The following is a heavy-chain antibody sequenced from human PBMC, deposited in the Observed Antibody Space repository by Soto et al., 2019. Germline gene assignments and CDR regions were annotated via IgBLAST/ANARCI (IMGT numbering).Heavy chain of an antibody. V-gene: IGHV1-18*04. D-gene: IGHD2-2*02. CDR3: SRARYCTSPSCYNHYYYGMDI. CDR2: IGVYNGKT. Sequence: QEQLVQSGGEVKKPGASVRVSCKASGYTFTKYGITWVRQAPGQGLEWMGWIGVYNGKTNYARKLQGRVIMTADTSASTAYMELRSLRSDDTAVYHCSRARYCTSPSCYNHYYYGMDIWGQVTTVSVSS. J-gene: IGHJ6*02. CDR1: GYTFTKYG.